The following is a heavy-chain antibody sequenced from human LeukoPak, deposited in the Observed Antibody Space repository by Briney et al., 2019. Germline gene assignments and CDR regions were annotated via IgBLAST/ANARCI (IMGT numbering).Heavy chain of an antibody. CDR2: INRDGSKN. CDR3: ARDSSPYCGDDCYFDAFDL. D-gene: IGHD2-21*02. CDR1: EFAFGSYW. J-gene: IGHJ3*01. V-gene: IGHV3-7*03. Sequence: GGSLRLSCAASEFAFGSYWMTWVRQAPGKGLEWVANINRDGSKNHFVDSVKGRFTISRDNAKNFLYLQMNSLRAEDTAVYFCARDSSPYCGDDCYFDAFDLWGQGTMVTVSS.